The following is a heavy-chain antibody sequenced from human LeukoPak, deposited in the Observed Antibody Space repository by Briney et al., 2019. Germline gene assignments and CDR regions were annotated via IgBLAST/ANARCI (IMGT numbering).Heavy chain of an antibody. CDR1: GGSISSYY. CDR2: IYYSGST. D-gene: IGHD4-23*01. J-gene: IGHJ3*02. V-gene: IGHV4-59*01. Sequence: SETLSLTCTVSGGSISSYYWSWIRQPPAKGLEWIGYIYYSGSTNYNPSLKSRVTISVDTSKNQFSLKLSSVTAADTAVYYCARRETVVTSGAFDIWGQGTMVTVSS. CDR3: ARRETVVTSGAFDI.